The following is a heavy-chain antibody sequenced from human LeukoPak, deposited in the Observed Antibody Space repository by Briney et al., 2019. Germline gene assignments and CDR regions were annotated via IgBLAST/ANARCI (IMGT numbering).Heavy chain of an antibody. Sequence: SETLSLTCTVSGGSISSSSYNWGWIRQPPGKGLEWIGSVYYSGSTYYNPSLKSRVTMSVDTSKNQFSLKLSSVTAADTAVYYCARTTMVRGTYYMDVWGKGTTVTISS. D-gene: IGHD3-10*01. V-gene: IGHV4-39*01. J-gene: IGHJ6*03. CDR3: ARTTMVRGTYYMDV. CDR2: VYYSGST. CDR1: GGSISSSSYN.